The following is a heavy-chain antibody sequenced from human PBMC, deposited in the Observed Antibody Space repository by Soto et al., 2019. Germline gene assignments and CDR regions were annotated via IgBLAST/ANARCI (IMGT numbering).Heavy chain of an antibody. V-gene: IGHV4-59*11. CDR3: ARRYAGNFDY. Sequence: QVQLQESGPGLVKPSETLSLTCTVSGGSISSHYWSWIRQPPGKGLEWIGYIYYSGSTNYNPSLESRITISVDTSKNQFSLKLSSVTAADTAVYYCARRYAGNFDYWGQGTLVTVSS. D-gene: IGHD2-8*01. CDR2: IYYSGST. CDR1: GGSISSHY. J-gene: IGHJ4*02.